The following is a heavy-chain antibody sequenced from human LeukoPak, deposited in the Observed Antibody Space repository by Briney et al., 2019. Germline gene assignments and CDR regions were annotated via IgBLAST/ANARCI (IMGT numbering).Heavy chain of an antibody. CDR2: INHSGYT. CDR1: GVPFSNYY. V-gene: IGHV4-34*01. CDR3: ARGGNYYYYYMDV. Sequence: SETLSLTCAVSGVPFSNYYWSWVRQSPRQGLEWIGEINHSGYTNYNPSLKSRVTMSIDTSKNQFSLKLTSVTAADTAVYYCARGGNYYYYYMDVWGKGTTVTVSS. J-gene: IGHJ6*03.